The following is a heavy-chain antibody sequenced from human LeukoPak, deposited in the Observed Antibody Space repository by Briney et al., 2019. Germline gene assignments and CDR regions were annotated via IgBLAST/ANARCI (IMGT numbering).Heavy chain of an antibody. D-gene: IGHD4/OR15-4a*01. V-gene: IGHV4-39*01. Sequence: SETLSLTCTVSGGSISSSYYYWGWIRQPPGKGLEWIGSIYYSGSTYYNPSLKSRVTISVDTSKNQFSLKLSSVTAADTAVYYCARRHDYGPDVNWFDPWGQGTLVTVSS. CDR1: GGSISSSYYY. CDR2: IYYSGST. J-gene: IGHJ5*02. CDR3: ARRHDYGPDVNWFDP.